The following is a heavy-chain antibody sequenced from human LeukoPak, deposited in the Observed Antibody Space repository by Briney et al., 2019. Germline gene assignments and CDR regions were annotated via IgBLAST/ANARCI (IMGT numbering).Heavy chain of an antibody. CDR1: GGSIITNDYW. J-gene: IGHJ4*02. CDR2: IDHAGTT. D-gene: IGHD3-22*01. V-gene: IGHV4-39*07. CDR3: ARDPSTYYYDSSGSHFDY. Sequence: SETLSLTCVVSGGSIITNDYWWGWIRQPPGKGLEWIGTIDHAGTTFYNVSLKSRVTISVDTSRNQFSLKLSSVTAADMAVYYCARDPSTYYYDSSGSHFDYWGQGTLVTVSS.